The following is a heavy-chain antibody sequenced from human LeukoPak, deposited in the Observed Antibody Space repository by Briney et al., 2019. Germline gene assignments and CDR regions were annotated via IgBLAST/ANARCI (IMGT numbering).Heavy chain of an antibody. CDR2: IYSGGRT. V-gene: IGHV3-53*01. Sequence: GGSLRLSCAASGFTVSSNYMSWVRQAPGKGLEWVSLIYSGGRTYYADSVKGRFTISRDNSKNTLYLQMNSLRAEDTAVYYCAKRVSEVLPPHFDYWGQGTLVTVSS. CDR1: GFTVSSNY. CDR3: AKRVSEVLPPHFDY. J-gene: IGHJ4*02. D-gene: IGHD3-10*01.